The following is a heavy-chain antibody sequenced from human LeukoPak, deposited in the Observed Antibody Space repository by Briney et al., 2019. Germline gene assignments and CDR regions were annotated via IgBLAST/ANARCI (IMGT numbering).Heavy chain of an antibody. CDR2: IKSKTDGGTT. J-gene: IGHJ4*02. CDR3: ATDRRDWSPRD. D-gene: IGHD1-1*01. Sequence: GGSLRLSCTASGFTFSHAWVSWVRQAPGKGLEWVGRIKSKTDGGTTDYAAPVEGRFTISRDDSKNTLYLQMNILKTEDTAVYYCATDRRDWSPRDWGQGTLVTVSS. V-gene: IGHV3-15*01. CDR1: GFTFSHAW.